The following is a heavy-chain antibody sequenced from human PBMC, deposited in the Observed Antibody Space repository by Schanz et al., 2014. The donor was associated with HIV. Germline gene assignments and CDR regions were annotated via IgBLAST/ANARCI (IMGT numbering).Heavy chain of an antibody. CDR2: INNRANSI. CDR1: GFTFTNHA. CDR3: AVLWIQPPFDY. D-gene: IGHD5-18*01. Sequence: EVQLLESGGGLAQPGGSLTLSCAASGFTFTNHALSWVRQAPGKGLEWVSFINNRANSIFYADSVKGRFTISRDNAKNSLYLHMNSLRAEDTAVYFCAVLWIQPPFDYWGQGTLVTVSS. J-gene: IGHJ4*02. V-gene: IGHV3-23*05.